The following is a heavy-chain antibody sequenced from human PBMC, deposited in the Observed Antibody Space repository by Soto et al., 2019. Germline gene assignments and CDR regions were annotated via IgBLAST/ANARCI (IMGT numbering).Heavy chain of an antibody. D-gene: IGHD2-2*01. Sequence: PSETLSLTCTVSGVPISTDDYYWTWIRQPPGKGLEWIGYIYYSGSTYYNWSLKSRVTISIDTSKNHFSLELSSVTAADTAMHYCRSSTCCYDESCVDVWGQGTMVTVSS. J-gene: IGHJ6*02. CDR3: RSSTCCYDESCVDV. CDR2: IYYSGST. V-gene: IGHV4-30-4*01. CDR1: GVPISTDDYY.